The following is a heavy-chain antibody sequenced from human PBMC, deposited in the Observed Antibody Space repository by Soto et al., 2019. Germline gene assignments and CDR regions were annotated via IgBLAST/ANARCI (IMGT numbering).Heavy chain of an antibody. J-gene: IGHJ6*02. V-gene: IGHV4-61*01. CDR2: ILNSGST. CDR1: GASVSSASHY. D-gene: IGHD3-10*01. CDR3: SRWGFAIDV. Sequence: QVRLQESGPGLVKPSETLSLTCTVSGASVSSASHYWCWLRQAPGKGLDWIGYILNSGSTNYNPSLKSRVTISIDTSNNQFSLQLNSVTAADTALYYCSRWGFAIDVLGQGTTVTVAS.